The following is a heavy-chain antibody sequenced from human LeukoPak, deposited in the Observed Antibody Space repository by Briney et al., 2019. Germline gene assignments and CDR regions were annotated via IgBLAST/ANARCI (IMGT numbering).Heavy chain of an antibody. D-gene: IGHD1-1*01. J-gene: IGHJ4*02. Sequence: ASVKVSCKASGFVFTGYGFTWVRQAPGQGLEWMGWISANDGKTHYSERHQGRVTMTTDTVTSTACMELRSLRSDDTAVYYCARELHVERDDYWGQGTLVTVSS. CDR1: GFVFTGYG. V-gene: IGHV1-18*01. CDR3: ARELHVERDDY. CDR2: ISANDGKT.